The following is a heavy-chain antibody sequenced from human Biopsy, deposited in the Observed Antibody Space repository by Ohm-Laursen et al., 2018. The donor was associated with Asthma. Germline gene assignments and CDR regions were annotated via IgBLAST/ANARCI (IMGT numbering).Heavy chain of an antibody. CDR3: AKERYYDFWSGYPI. CDR2: MSFDGRQT. CDR1: GFSFNSYG. J-gene: IGHJ3*02. D-gene: IGHD3-3*01. Sequence: SLRLSCAATGFSFNSYGMHWVRRAPGKGLEWVAVMSFDGRQTYYADSVKGRFTISRDNSKNTLYLQMNSLRAEDTAVYYCAKERYYDFWSGYPIWGQGTMVTVSS. V-gene: IGHV3-30*18.